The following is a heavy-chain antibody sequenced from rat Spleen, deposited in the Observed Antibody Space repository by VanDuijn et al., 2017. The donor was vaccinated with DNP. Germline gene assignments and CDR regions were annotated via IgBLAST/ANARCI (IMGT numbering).Heavy chain of an antibody. V-gene: IGHV5-25*01. CDR3: ARRGYTTEGFDY. Sequence: EVQLVESDGGLVQPGRSLKLSCAASGFTFSDYYMAWVRQAPTKGLEWVASITNSGDSTYYSDSVKGRFTISRDNAQSTLYLQMDSLRSEDTATYYCARRGYTTEGFDYWGQGVMVTVSS. D-gene: IGHD1-6*01. J-gene: IGHJ2*01. CDR2: ITNSGDST. CDR1: GFTFSDYY.